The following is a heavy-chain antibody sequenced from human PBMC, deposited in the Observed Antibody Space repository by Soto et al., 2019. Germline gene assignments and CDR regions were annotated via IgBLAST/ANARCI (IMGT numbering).Heavy chain of an antibody. D-gene: IGHD3-3*01. J-gene: IGHJ4*02. CDR1: GFTFSSYA. Sequence: GGSLRLSCAASGFTFSSYAMSWVRQAPGKGLEWVSAISGSGGSTYYADSVKGRFTISRDNSKNTLYLQMNSLRAEDTAVYYCAKTNYDFWSGYSSWVYFDYWGQGTLVTVSS. CDR3: AKTNYDFWSGYSSWVYFDY. V-gene: IGHV3-23*01. CDR2: ISGSGGST.